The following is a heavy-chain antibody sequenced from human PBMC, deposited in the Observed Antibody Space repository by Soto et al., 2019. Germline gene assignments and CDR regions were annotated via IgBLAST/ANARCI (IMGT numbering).Heavy chain of an antibody. CDR2: INAGNGNT. J-gene: IGHJ5*01. Sequence: ASVKVSCKAPGYTFTSYDMHWVRQAPGQRLEWMGWINAGNGNTKYSQKFQGRVTITRDTSASTAYMELSSLRSEDTAVYYCTLHSLHPPLVAFHDSPFDSWGQXTQV. CDR3: TLHSLHPPLVAFHDSPFDS. V-gene: IGHV1-3*01. D-gene: IGHD1-1*01. CDR1: GYTFTSYD.